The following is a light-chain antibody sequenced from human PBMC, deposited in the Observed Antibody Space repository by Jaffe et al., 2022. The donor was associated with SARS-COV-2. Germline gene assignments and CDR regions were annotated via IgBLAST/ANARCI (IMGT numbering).Light chain of an antibody. CDR1: SGINVGTYT. CDR2: YKSDSNR. V-gene: IGLV5-45*03. Sequence: QAVLTQPSSLSASPGASASLTCTLRSGINVGTYTIYWYQQKPGSPPQYLLRYKSDSNRQQGSGVPSRFSGSKDASANAGILLISGLQSEDEADYYCMIWHSTAVVFGGGTKLTV. CDR3: MIWHSTAVV. J-gene: IGLJ2*01.